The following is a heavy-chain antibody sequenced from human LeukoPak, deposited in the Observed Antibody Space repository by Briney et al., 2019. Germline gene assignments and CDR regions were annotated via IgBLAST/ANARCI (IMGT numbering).Heavy chain of an antibody. D-gene: IGHD6-19*01. CDR1: GGSVSNVNYY. V-gene: IGHV4-39*07. Sequence: PSETLSLTCTVSGGSVSNVNYYWGWIRQPPGKGLEWIGSIYYNGGTFYKPSLKSRVTISIDTSKNQFSLKVSSVTAADTAVYYCARDTGIAVAGTGGAFDIWGQGTMVTVSS. J-gene: IGHJ3*02. CDR2: IYYNGGT. CDR3: ARDTGIAVAGTGGAFDI.